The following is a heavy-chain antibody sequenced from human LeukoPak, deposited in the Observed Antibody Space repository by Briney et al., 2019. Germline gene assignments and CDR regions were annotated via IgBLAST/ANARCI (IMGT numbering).Heavy chain of an antibody. J-gene: IGHJ4*02. Sequence: GWSLRLSCAASGFTSSSYNMNWVRQVPGKGLEWVSSIGSRSEYTHYADSVKGRLTTSRDNARTSLYLQMNSLRAEDTAVYYCARVGDTYRYYIDFWGQGTLVTVSS. CDR3: ARVGDTYRYYIDF. D-gene: IGHD1-26*01. V-gene: IGHV3-21*01. CDR2: IGSRSEYT. CDR1: GFTSSSYN.